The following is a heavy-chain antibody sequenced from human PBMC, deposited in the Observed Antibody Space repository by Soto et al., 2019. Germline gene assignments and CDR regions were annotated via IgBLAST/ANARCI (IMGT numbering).Heavy chain of an antibody. CDR2: ISYDGGNN. CDR1: GFTFSSYG. D-gene: IGHD6-13*01. Sequence: QVQLVESGGGVVQPGRSLRLSCAASGFTFSSYGMHWVRQAPGKGLEWVAVISYDGGNNYYADSVKGRFTISRDNSKNTLYLQMNSLRAEDTAVYYCANSAAGLSYYYYGMDVWGQGTTVTVSS. J-gene: IGHJ6*02. CDR3: ANSAAGLSYYYYGMDV. V-gene: IGHV3-30*18.